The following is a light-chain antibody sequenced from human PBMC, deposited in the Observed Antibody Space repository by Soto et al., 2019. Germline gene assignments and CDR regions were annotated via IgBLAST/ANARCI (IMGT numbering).Light chain of an antibody. Sequence: QSALTQPPSASGSPGQSVTIPCTGTSSDVGDYNYVSWYQQHPGKVPKLTIYEVNKRPSGVPDRFSGSKSGNTASLTVSGLQAEDEADYYCSSYAGSNNFEVFGGGTKLTVL. CDR2: EVN. J-gene: IGLJ3*02. CDR1: SSDVGDYNY. CDR3: SSYAGSNNFEV. V-gene: IGLV2-8*01.